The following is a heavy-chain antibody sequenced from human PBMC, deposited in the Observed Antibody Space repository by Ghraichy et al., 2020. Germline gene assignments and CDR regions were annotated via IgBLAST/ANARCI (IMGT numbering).Heavy chain of an antibody. J-gene: IGHJ4*02. CDR2: INPYNGNT. V-gene: IGHV1-18*01. CDR1: GYTFTSYA. Sequence: SVKVSCRASGYTFTSYAVSWVRQAPGQGLEWMGWINPYNGNTNYARKLLGRVTMTTDTSTSTAYMELRSLRSDDTAVYYCAREPLYASSSGPLDYWGQGTLVTVSS. CDR3: AREPLYASSSGPLDY. D-gene: IGHD6-6*01.